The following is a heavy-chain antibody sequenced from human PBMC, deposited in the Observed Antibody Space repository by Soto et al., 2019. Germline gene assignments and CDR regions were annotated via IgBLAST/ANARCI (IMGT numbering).Heavy chain of an antibody. CDR1: GGSVSSGSYY. CDR2: IYYSGST. CDR3: ARVEAAERLYYFDY. J-gene: IGHJ4*02. Sequence: KPSETLSLTCTVSGGSVSSGSYYWSWIRQPPGKGLEWIGYIYYSGSTNYNPSLKSRVTISVDTSKNQFSLKLSSVTAADTAVYYCARVEAAERLYYFDYWGQGTLVTVSS. V-gene: IGHV4-61*01. D-gene: IGHD6-13*01.